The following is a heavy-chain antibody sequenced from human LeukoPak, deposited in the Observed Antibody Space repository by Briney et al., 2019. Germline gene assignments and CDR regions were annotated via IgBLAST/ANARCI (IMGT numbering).Heavy chain of an antibody. Sequence: GGSLRLSCAASGFTFDDYVMHWVRQVPGKGLEWVSGISWNSATIGYADSVKGRFTISRDNAKNSLYLQMNSLRAEDTALYYCAKGAYGSGSYHENWFDPWGQGTLVTVSS. J-gene: IGHJ5*02. V-gene: IGHV3-9*01. D-gene: IGHD3-10*01. CDR2: ISWNSATI. CDR1: GFTFDDYV. CDR3: AKGAYGSGSYHENWFDP.